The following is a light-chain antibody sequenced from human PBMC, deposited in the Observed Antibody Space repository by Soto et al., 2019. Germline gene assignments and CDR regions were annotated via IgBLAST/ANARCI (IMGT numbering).Light chain of an antibody. CDR1: QSISSY. V-gene: IGKV1-33*01. CDR2: DAS. CDR3: QQYENRPYT. Sequence: DIQMTQSPSSLSASVGDRVTITCRASQSISSYLNWYQQKPGKAPKLLIYDASKSHFGVPSRFSGSGSGTDFTFTISSLQPEDNATYYCQQYENRPYTFGPGTKVDI. J-gene: IGKJ3*01.